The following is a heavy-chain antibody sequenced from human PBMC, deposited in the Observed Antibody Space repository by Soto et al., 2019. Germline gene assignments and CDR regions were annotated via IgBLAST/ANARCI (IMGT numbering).Heavy chain of an antibody. V-gene: IGHV1-24*01. CDR3: AAGGTRWLHSPFDY. CDR2: FDPEDGET. J-gene: IGHJ4*02. CDR1: GHTLTELS. D-gene: IGHD1-1*01. Sequence: QVQLVQSGAEVKKPGASVKVSCKVSGHTLTELSMHWVRQAPGKGLEWMGGFDPEDGETISAQKFQGRVTMTEDTSTDSTYRALSSLRSEDTAVYYCAAGGTRWLHSPFDYWGQGTLVTISS.